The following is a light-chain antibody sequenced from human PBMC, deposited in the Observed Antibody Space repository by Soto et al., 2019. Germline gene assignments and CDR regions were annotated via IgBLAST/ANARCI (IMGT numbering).Light chain of an antibody. J-gene: IGLJ1*01. Sequence: QSVLTQPASVSGSPGQSITISCTGISSDVGSYNLVSWYQQHPGKAPKVMIYEGSKRPSGVSSRFSGSQSGNTASLTISGLQAEEEADYYCCSYAGGSALNYVFGTGTKVTVL. CDR2: EGS. CDR3: CSYAGGSALNYV. CDR1: SSDVGSYNL. V-gene: IGLV2-23*01.